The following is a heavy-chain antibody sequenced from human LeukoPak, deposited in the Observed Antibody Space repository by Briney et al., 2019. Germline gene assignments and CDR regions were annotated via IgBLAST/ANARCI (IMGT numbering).Heavy chain of an antibody. CDR2: INPSGCST. D-gene: IGHD2-15*01. Sequence: GASVKFSCKGSGYTFASYYIHWVRQAAGQGVEGMVIINPSGCSTSYAQKFQGRVTMTRDTSTRTVYMELSSLRSEDTAVYYCARDSVVVAAPPRLYYYYYYLDVWGKGTTVTVSS. V-gene: IGHV1-46*01. CDR3: ARDSVVVAAPPRLYYYYYYLDV. CDR1: GYTFASYY. J-gene: IGHJ6*03.